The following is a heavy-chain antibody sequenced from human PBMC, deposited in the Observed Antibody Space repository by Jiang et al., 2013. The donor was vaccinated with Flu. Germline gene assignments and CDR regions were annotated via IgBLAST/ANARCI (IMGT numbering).Heavy chain of an antibody. CDR3: ARDVATGNWFDP. Sequence: GAEVKKPGSSVKVSCKASGDTVSTHTFAWVRQAPGQGLQYMGRIIPVVGIPNYAQEFKGRVTITADTSTSTVYLELKNLLSEDTAVYYCARDVATGNWFDPWGQGTPVTVSS. J-gene: IGHJ5*02. CDR1: GDTVSTHT. CDR2: IIPVVGIP. V-gene: IGHV1-69*04.